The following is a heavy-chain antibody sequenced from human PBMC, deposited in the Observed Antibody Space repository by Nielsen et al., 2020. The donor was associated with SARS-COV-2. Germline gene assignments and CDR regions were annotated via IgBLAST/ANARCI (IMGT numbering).Heavy chain of an antibody. J-gene: IGHJ5*02. CDR3: ATAAAAGTRGWFDP. CDR2: MNPDSGNT. Sequence: ASVKVSCKASGYTFTSYDINWVRQATGQGLEWMGWMNPDSGNTGYAQQFQGRVTMTEDTSTDTAYMELSSLRSEDTAVYYCATAAAAGTRGWFDPWGQGTLVTVSS. D-gene: IGHD6-13*01. V-gene: IGHV1-8*01. CDR1: GYTFTSYD.